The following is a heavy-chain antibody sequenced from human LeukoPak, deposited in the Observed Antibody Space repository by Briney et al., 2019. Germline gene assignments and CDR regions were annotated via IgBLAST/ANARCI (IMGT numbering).Heavy chain of an antibody. V-gene: IGHV3-30-3*01. Sequence: GGSLRLSCAASGFSFHYYAIHWVRQAPGKGLEWVAVISYDGSNQYYADSVKGRFTISRDNSKKMLSLQMNSLRPEDSAVYYCARPIDNGAGRYYFEYWGQGTLVTVSS. CDR2: ISYDGSNQ. J-gene: IGHJ4*02. CDR1: GFSFHYYA. CDR3: ARPIDNGAGRYYFEY. D-gene: IGHD3-10*01.